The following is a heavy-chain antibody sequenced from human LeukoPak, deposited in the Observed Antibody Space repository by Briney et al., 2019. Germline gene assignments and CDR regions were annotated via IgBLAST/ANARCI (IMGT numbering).Heavy chain of an antibody. V-gene: IGHV3-23*01. CDR2: ISGSGGST. Sequence: GGSLRLPCAASGFTFSSYAMSWVRQAPGKGLEWVSAISGSGGSTYYADSVKGRFTISRDNSKNTLYLQMNSLRAEDTAVYYCAKGYCSSTSCYMIDYFDYWGQGTLVTVSS. CDR1: GFTFSSYA. J-gene: IGHJ4*02. D-gene: IGHD2-2*02. CDR3: AKGYCSSTSCYMIDYFDY.